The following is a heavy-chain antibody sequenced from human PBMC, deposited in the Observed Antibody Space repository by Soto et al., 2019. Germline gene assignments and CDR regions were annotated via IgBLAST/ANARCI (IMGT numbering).Heavy chain of an antibody. CDR3: ARIIGYCRNNDCSWTFDI. J-gene: IGHJ3*02. V-gene: IGHV5-51*01. D-gene: IGHD2-15*01. Sequence: GESLKISCKTSGYSFISYWVAWVRQLPGKGLEWMGTFYPGDSTSTYSPSFQGQVTISVDKSISTAYLQLSSLKASDTAMYYCARIIGYCRNNDCSWTFDIWGQGTMVTV. CDR2: FYPGDSTS. CDR1: GYSFISYW.